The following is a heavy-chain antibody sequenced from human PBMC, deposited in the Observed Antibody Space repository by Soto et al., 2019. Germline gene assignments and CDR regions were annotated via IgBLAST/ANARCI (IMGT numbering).Heavy chain of an antibody. J-gene: IGHJ4*02. V-gene: IGHV4-39*07. CDR3: ARRYGGNFDY. CDR2: IYYSGST. D-gene: IGHD3-16*01. Sequence: PSETLSLTCTVSGGSITSSSYYWGWIRQPPGKGLEWIGNIYYSGSTYYNPSLKSRVTISVDTSKNQFSLKLSSVTAADTAVYYCARRYGGNFDYWGQGTLVTVSS. CDR1: GGSITSSSYY.